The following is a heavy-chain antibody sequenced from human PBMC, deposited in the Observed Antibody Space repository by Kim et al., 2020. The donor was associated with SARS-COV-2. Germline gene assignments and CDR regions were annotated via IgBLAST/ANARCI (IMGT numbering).Heavy chain of an antibody. D-gene: IGHD6-13*01. J-gene: IGHJ5*02. V-gene: IGHV3-48*04. CDR2: ISSSSSTI. Sequence: GGSLRLSCAASGFTFSSYSMNWVRQAPGKGLEWVSYISSSSSTIYYADSVKGRFTISRDNAKNSLYLQMNSLRAEDTAEYYCACSSSWYGNWFDPWGQGTLVTVSS. CDR1: GFTFSSYS. CDR3: ACSSSWYGNWFDP.